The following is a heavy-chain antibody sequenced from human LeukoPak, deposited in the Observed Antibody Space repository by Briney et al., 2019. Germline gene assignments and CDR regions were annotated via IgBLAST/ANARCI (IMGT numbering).Heavy chain of an antibody. CDR2: LFTSGIT. CDR3: ARGFREDTGYDWGGDC. V-gene: IGHV4-4*07. D-gene: IGHD5-12*01. J-gene: IGHJ4*02. Sequence: SETLSLTCTISGDSIINYYWSWFRQPAGKGLEWIGRLFTSGITNYNPSLRSRVTISLDKSKNQFSLKLSSVTAADTAVYYCARGFREDTGYDWGGDCWGQGTLVTVSS. CDR1: GDSIINYY.